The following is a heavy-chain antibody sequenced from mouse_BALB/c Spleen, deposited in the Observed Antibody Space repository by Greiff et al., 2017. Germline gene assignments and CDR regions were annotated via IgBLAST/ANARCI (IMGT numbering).Heavy chain of an antibody. CDR1: GFAFSSYD. Sequence: EVLLVESGGGLVKPGGSLKLSCAASGFAFSSYDMSWVRQTPEKRLEWVAYISSGGGSTYYPDTEKGRFTISRNNAKHTMYLHMSSLKSENTAMYYCSRDGTAYYFDYWGQGTTLTVSS. J-gene: IGHJ2*01. CDR2: ISSGGGST. V-gene: IGHV5-12-1*01. D-gene: IGHD4-1*01. CDR3: SRDGTAYYFDY.